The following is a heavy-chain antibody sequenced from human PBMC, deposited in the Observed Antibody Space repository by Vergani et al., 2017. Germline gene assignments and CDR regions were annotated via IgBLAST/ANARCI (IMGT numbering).Heavy chain of an antibody. V-gene: IGHV3-53*01. CDR2: IYSGGSI. D-gene: IGHD3-3*01. CDR3: ARVPEKVTIFGVVTPGV. Sequence: EVQLVESGGGLVQPGGSLRLSCAASGFTVSSNYMSWVRQPPGKGLEWVSVIYSGGSIYYADSVKGRFTISRDNAKNSLYLQMNSLRAEDTAVYYCARVPEKVTIFGVVTPGVWGKGTTVTVSS. J-gene: IGHJ6*04. CDR1: GFTVSSNY.